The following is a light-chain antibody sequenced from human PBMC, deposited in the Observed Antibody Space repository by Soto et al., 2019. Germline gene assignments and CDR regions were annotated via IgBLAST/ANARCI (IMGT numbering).Light chain of an antibody. Sequence: QSVLTQPPSASGTPGQRVTISCSGSSSNIGSNTVNWYQQLPGTAPKLLIYNNNQRPSGVPDRCSGSKSGTSASLAISGLQSEDEADYYCAAWDDSLNGHVVFGGGTKVTVL. CDR2: NNN. CDR3: AAWDDSLNGHVV. CDR1: SSNIGSNT. V-gene: IGLV1-44*01. J-gene: IGLJ2*01.